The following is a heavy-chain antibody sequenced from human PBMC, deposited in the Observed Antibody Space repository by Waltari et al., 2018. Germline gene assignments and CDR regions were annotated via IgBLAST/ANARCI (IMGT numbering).Heavy chain of an antibody. Sequence: QVQLVESGGGVVQPGRSLRLSCAASGFTFSSYGMPWVRQAPGKGLEWVAVIWYDGSNKYYADSVKGRFTISRDNSKNTLYLQMNSLRAEDTAVYYCAREDSSGYYSDYWGQGTLVTVSS. V-gene: IGHV3-33*01. CDR3: AREDSSGYYSDY. J-gene: IGHJ4*02. CDR2: IWYDGSNK. D-gene: IGHD3-22*01. CDR1: GFTFSSYG.